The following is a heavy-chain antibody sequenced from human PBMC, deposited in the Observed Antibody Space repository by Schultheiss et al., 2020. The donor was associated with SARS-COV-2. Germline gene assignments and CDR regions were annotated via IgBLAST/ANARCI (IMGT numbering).Heavy chain of an antibody. J-gene: IGHJ6*02. CDR1: GFTFSSYS. V-gene: IGHV3-21*01. Sequence: GESLKISCAASGFTFSSYSMNWVRQAPGKGLEWVSSISSSSSYIYYADSVKGRFTISRDNAKNSLYLQMNSLRAEDTAVYYCATYGDLMRGVWGQGTTVTVS. CDR2: ISSSSSYI. D-gene: IGHD4-17*01. CDR3: ATYGDLMRGV.